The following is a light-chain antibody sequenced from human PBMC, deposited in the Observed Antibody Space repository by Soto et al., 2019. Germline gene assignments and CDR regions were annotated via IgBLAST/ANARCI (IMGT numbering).Light chain of an antibody. CDR1: QSVYSW. V-gene: IGKV1-5*01. J-gene: IGKJ2*01. CDR3: QHYGGLYT. CDR2: DDS. Sequence: DFHMTQSPSTLSASVGDRVTITCRTSQSVYSWLAWYQQKPGKAPKLLIFDDSILQSGVPSRFNGSASGTEFPLTISSLHPDDFATYYCQHYGGLYTFGQGTKLEIK.